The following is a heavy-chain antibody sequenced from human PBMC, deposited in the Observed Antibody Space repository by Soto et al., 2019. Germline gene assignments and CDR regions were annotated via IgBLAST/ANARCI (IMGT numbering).Heavy chain of an antibody. Sequence: PGGSLRLSCAASGFTFSSYWMHWVHQAPGKGLVWVSRINSDGSSTSYADSVKGRFTISRDNAKNTLYLQMNSLRAEDTAVYYCARDLGALRYFDWSTFDYWGQGTLVTVSS. CDR1: GFTFSSYW. CDR2: INSDGSST. D-gene: IGHD3-9*01. CDR3: ARDLGALRYFDWSTFDY. V-gene: IGHV3-74*01. J-gene: IGHJ4*02.